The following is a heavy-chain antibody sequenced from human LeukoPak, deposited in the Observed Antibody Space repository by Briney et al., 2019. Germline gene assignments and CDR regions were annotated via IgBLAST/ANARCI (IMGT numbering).Heavy chain of an antibody. CDR2: ISSSGSTI. D-gene: IGHD1-26*01. CDR3: AKDISGSYYFYYYYMDV. CDR1: GFTFSSYA. J-gene: IGHJ6*03. Sequence: AGGSLRLSCAASGFTFSSYAMNWVRQAPGKGLEWVSYISSSGSTIYYADSVKGRFTISRDNSKNSLYLQMNSLRTEDTALYYCAKDISGSYYFYYYYMDVWGKGTTVTVSS. V-gene: IGHV3-48*04.